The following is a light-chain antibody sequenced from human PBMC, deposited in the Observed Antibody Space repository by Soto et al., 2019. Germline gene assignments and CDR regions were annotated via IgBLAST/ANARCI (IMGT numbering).Light chain of an antibody. J-gene: IGLJ1*01. CDR1: SGHSTYI. CDR3: ETWDNSTRV. V-gene: IGLV4-60*03. Sequence: QLVLTQPSSASASLGSSVKLTCTLNSGHSTYIIAWHQQQPGKAPRYLMKLEGSGSYNKGSGVPDRFSGSSSGAGRYLTISNLQSEDEADYYCETWDNSTRVFGTGTKLTVL. CDR2: LEGSGSY.